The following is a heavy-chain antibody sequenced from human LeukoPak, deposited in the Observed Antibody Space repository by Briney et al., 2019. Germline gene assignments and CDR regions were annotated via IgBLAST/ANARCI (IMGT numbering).Heavy chain of an antibody. CDR1: GFTFSSYS. D-gene: IGHD3-16*02. J-gene: IGHJ4*02. V-gene: IGHV3-21*01. CDR2: ISSSSSYI. Sequence: GGSLRLSRAASGFTFSSYSMNWVRQAPGKGLEWVSSISSSSSYIYYADSVKGRFTISRDNAKNSLYLQMNSLRAEDTAVYYCARGPSPTFGGVIVRELDYFDYWGQGTLVTVSS. CDR3: ARGPSPTFGGVIVRELDYFDY.